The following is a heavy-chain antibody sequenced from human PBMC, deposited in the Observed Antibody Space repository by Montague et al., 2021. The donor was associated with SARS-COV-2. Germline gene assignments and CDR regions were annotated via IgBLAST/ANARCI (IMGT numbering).Heavy chain of an antibody. CDR3: ARDTRITMLVVVNRYGMDV. J-gene: IGHJ6*02. CDR1: GGAISSSSYY. D-gene: IGHD3-22*01. Sequence: SETLSPTRTVSGGAISSSSYYWGWIRQPPGKGLEWIGSIYYSGSTYYXPSLKCRVTISVVTSKNQFSLKLSSVTAADTAVYYCARDTRITMLVVVNRYGMDVWGQGTTVTVSS. V-gene: IGHV4-39*07. CDR2: IYYSGST.